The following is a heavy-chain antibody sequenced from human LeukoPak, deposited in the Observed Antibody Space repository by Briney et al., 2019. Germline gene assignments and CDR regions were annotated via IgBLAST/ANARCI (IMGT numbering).Heavy chain of an antibody. J-gene: IGHJ4*02. CDR1: GGSISSSSYY. Sequence: SETLSLTCTVSGGSISSSSYYWGWIRQPPWKGLEWIGSIYYSGSTYYNPSLKSRVTISVDTSKNQFSLKLSSVTAADTAVYYCARHCDLYSSSWFDYWGQGTLVTVSS. V-gene: IGHV4-39*01. CDR3: ARHCDLYSSSWFDY. D-gene: IGHD6-13*01. CDR2: IYYSGST.